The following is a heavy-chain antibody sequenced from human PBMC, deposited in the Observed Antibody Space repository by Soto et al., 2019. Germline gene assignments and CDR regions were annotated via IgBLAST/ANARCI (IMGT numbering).Heavy chain of an antibody. CDR2: TYYRSKWYN. D-gene: IGHD1-26*01. Sequence: PSQTLSLTCVISGDSVSSNSAAWNWIRHSPSRGLEWLGRTYYRSKWYNDYAVSMRSRITINPDTTKNQFSLQLNSATPEDTAVYYCAKCKSTMREPRDPWGQGTLVTVSS. CDR3: AKCKSTMREPRDP. CDR1: GDSVSSNSAA. V-gene: IGHV6-1*01. J-gene: IGHJ5*02.